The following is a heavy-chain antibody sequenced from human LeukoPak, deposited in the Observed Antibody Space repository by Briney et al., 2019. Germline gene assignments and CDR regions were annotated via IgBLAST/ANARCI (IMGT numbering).Heavy chain of an antibody. CDR1: GFTFDDYA. Sequence: GGSLRLSCAASGFTFDDYAMHWVRQAPGKGLEWVSLISWDGGSTYYADSVKGRFTISRDNSKNSLYLQMNSLRAEDTAVYYCAKEDLGDFWSGYYYPIDYWGQGTLVTVSS. CDR2: ISWDGGST. J-gene: IGHJ4*02. CDR3: AKEDLGDFWSGYYYPIDY. D-gene: IGHD3-3*01. V-gene: IGHV3-43D*03.